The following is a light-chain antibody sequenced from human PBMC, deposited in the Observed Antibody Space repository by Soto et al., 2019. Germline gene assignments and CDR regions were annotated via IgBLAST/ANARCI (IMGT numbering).Light chain of an antibody. J-gene: IGKJ4*01. V-gene: IGKV1-33*01. Sequence: DIQMTQSPSSLSASVGDRVTITCQASQDISNYLNWYQQKPGKAPKLLIYDASKLETGVPSRFSGSGSGTDFTFTISSLQPEDIATYYCQQYDYLPPLTFGGGTKVEI. CDR3: QQYDYLPPLT. CDR2: DAS. CDR1: QDISNY.